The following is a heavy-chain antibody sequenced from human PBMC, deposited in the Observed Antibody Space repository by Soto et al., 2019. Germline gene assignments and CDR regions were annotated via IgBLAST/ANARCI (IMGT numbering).Heavy chain of an antibody. J-gene: IGHJ3*02. CDR1: GGTFSSYT. V-gene: IGHV1-69*04. CDR3: ARDKAVVVPAAIVMGHAFDI. D-gene: IGHD2-2*01. CDR2: IIPILGIA. Sequence: GASVKVSCKAPGGTFSSYTISWVRQAPGQGLEWMGRIIPILGIANYAQKFQGRVTITADKSTSTAYMELSSLRSEDTAVYYCARDKAVVVPAAIVMGHAFDIWGQGTMVTVSS.